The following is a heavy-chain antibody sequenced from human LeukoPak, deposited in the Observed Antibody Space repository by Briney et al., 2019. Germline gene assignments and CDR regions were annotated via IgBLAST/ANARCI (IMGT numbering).Heavy chain of an antibody. CDR3: ARGDTATPGYYSFLDV. Sequence: PSETLSLTCSVSGGSITSGGYYWSWIRQHAGKGLEWIGYIHYSGSTFYTPSLKSRITISLDTSKNHFSLKLNSVTAADTAVYYCARGDTATPGYYSFLDVWGKGTAVTVSS. CDR2: IHYSGST. J-gene: IGHJ6*03. V-gene: IGHV4-31*03. D-gene: IGHD5-18*01. CDR1: GGSITSGGYY.